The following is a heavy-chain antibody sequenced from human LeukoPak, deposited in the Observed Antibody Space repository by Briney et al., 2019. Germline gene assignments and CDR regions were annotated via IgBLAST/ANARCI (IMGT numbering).Heavy chain of an antibody. CDR3: ARVIRNHYYHSTYFDY. CDR1: GFTFSSYG. D-gene: IGHD3-22*01. J-gene: IGHJ4*02. CDR2: IWYDGSNK. V-gene: IGHV3-33*01. Sequence: GGSLRLSCAASGFTFSSYGMHWVRQAPGKGLEWVAVIWYDGSNKYYADSVKGRFTISRDNSKNTLYLQMNSLRAEDTAVYYCARVIRNHYYHSTYFDYWGKGTLVTVSS.